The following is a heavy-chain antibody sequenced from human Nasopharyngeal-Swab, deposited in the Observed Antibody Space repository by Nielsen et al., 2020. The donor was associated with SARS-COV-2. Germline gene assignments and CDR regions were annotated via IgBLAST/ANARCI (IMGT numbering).Heavy chain of an antibody. Sequence: GGSLRLSCAASGFAFSSYAMNWVRQASGKGLEWVSYISSSSSSIYYADSVKGRFTISRDNAKNSLYLQMNSLRAEDTAVYYCARDYTVRGVWYWGQGTLVTVSS. D-gene: IGHD3-10*01. CDR2: ISSSSSSI. CDR3: ARDYTVRGVWY. J-gene: IGHJ4*02. V-gene: IGHV3-48*01. CDR1: GFAFSSYA.